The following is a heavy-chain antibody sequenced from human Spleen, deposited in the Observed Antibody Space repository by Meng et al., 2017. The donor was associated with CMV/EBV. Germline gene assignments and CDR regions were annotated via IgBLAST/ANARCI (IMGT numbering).Heavy chain of an antibody. J-gene: IGHJ4*02. D-gene: IGHD6-13*01. CDR1: GGSFSGDY. CDR2: INHRGIT. CDR3: ARLSSSWYPPDY. V-gene: IGHV4-34*01. Sequence: LTCGVYGGSFSGDYWRWIRQPPGKGLEWIGEINHRGITNYKSSLKSRVTISVDTSKNQFALKLSSVTAADTAVYYCARLSSSWYPPDYWGQGTLVTVSS.